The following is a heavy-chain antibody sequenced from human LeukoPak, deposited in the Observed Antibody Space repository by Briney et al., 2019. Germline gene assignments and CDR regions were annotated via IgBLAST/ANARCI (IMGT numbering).Heavy chain of an antibody. Sequence: GGSLRLSCAASGFTFRSYDMSWVRQAPGKGLEWVSDITGTGGNTYYADSVKGRFTISRDNSKNTLYLQMNSLRDEDTAVYYCAKGDYGDYEYAFDIWGQGTMVTVSS. CDR1: GFTFRSYD. CDR3: AKGDYGDYEYAFDI. J-gene: IGHJ3*02. V-gene: IGHV3-23*01. D-gene: IGHD4-17*01. CDR2: ITGTGGNT.